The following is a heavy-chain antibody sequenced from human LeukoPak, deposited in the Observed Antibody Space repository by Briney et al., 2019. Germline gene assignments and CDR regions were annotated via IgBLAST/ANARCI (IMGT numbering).Heavy chain of an antibody. J-gene: IGHJ5*02. CDR3: ARSGDRVGVVVPAAHDWFDP. CDR2: INPNSGGT. D-gene: IGHD2-2*01. CDR1: GYTSTGYY. V-gene: IGHV1-2*02. Sequence: ASVKVSCKASGYTSTGYYMHWVRQAPGQGLEWMGWINPNSGGTNYAQKFQGRVTMTRDTSISTAYMELSRLRSDDTAVFYCARSGDRVGVVVPAAHDWFDPWGQGTLVTVSS.